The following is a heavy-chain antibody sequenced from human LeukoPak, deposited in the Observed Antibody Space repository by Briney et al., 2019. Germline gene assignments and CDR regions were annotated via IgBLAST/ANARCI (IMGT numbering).Heavy chain of an antibody. CDR1: GFTFSSYA. CDR2: ISYDGSNK. J-gene: IGHJ5*02. CDR3: VRKQQLVLGINWFDP. V-gene: IGHV3-30-3*01. Sequence: GRSLRLSCAASGFTFSSYAMHWVRQAPGKGLEWVAVISYDGSNKYYADSVKGRFTISRDNSKNTLYLQMNSLRAEDMTVYYCVRKQQLVLGINWFDPWGQGTLVTVSS. D-gene: IGHD6-13*01.